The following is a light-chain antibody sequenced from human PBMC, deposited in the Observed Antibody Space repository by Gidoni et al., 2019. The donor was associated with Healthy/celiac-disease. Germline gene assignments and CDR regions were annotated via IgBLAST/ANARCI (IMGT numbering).Light chain of an antibody. CDR3: QQYNRSWT. J-gene: IGKJ1*01. Sequence: DIQMPQSPSTLSASIGDRVTITCRASQSISSWLAWYQQKPGKAPKLLIYKASSLESGVPSRLSGSGSGTEFTLTISSLQPDDFATYYCQQYNRSWTFGQGTKVEIK. V-gene: IGKV1-5*03. CDR2: KAS. CDR1: QSISSW.